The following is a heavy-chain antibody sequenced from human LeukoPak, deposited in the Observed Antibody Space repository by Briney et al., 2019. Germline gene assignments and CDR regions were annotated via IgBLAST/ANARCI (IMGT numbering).Heavy chain of an antibody. CDR1: GFAFSSYG. J-gene: IGHJ4*02. V-gene: IGHV3-30*02. D-gene: IGHD3-10*01. CDR2: IRYDGGDK. Sequence: PGGSLRLSCAASGFAFSSYGMHWVRQAPGKGLEWVAFIRYDGGDKYYADSVKGRITISRDNSKNTVYVQMNSLRAEDTAVYYCAPGGSGTYSWGQGTLVTVSS. CDR3: APGGSGTYS.